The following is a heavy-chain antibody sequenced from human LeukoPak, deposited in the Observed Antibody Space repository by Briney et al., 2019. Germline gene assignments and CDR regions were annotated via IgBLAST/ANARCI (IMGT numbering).Heavy chain of an antibody. J-gene: IGHJ3*02. Sequence: GGSLRLSCAASGFTFSSYWMSWVRQAPGKGLEWVANIKQDGSEKYYVDSVKGRFTTSRDNAKNSLYLQMNSLRAEDAAVYYCARFTSIAVAGRAFDIWGQGTMVTVSS. CDR2: IKQDGSEK. D-gene: IGHD6-19*01. V-gene: IGHV3-7*01. CDR3: ARFTSIAVAGRAFDI. CDR1: GFTFSSYW.